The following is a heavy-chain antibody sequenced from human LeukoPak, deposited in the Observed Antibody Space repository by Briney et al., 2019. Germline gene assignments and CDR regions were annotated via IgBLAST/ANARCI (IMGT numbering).Heavy chain of an antibody. V-gene: IGHV4-59*01. CDR1: GGSFSGYY. D-gene: IGHD2-2*01. Sequence: SETLSLTCAVYGGSFSGYYWSWIRQPPGKGLEWIGYIYYSGSTNYNPSLKSRVTISVDTSKNQFSLKLSSVTAADTAVYYCARDSIPDYWGQGTLVTVSS. J-gene: IGHJ4*02. CDR3: ARDSIPDY. CDR2: IYYSGST.